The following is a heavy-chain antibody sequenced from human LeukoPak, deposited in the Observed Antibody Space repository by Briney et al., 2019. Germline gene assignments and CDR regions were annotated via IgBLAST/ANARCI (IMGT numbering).Heavy chain of an antibody. J-gene: IGHJ6*02. V-gene: IGHV1-46*01. CDR2: INPSGGST. Sequence: ASVKVSCKASGYTFTSYYMHWVRQAPGQGLEWMGIINPSGGSTSYAQKFQGRVTMTRDTSTSTVYMELSSLRSEDTAVYYCAREGPWCGSTSCYPYYYGMDVWGQGTTVTVSS. D-gene: IGHD2-2*01. CDR1: GYTFTSYY. CDR3: AREGPWCGSTSCYPYYYGMDV.